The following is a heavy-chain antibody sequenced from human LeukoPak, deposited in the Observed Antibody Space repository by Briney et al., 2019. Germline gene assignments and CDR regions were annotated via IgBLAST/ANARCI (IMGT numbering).Heavy chain of an antibody. D-gene: IGHD6-13*01. J-gene: IGHJ4*02. CDR1: GFTFSNYW. Sequence: GGSLRLSCAASGFTFSNYWMHWVRQAPGKGLEWVSVIYSDGSTYSADSVKGRFTISRDNSKNTLYLQINSLRAEDTAVYYCARGIAAAGTALYNWGQGTLLTVSS. CDR2: IYSDGST. CDR3: ARGIAAAGTALYN. V-gene: IGHV3-53*01.